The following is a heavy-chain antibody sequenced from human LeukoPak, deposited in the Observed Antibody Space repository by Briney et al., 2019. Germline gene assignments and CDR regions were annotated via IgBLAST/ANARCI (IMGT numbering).Heavy chain of an antibody. CDR1: GCSISSGGYY. J-gene: IGHJ4*02. V-gene: IGHV4-31*03. CDR3: ARSSGYDPGVEN. CDR2: IYYSGST. Sequence: SETLSLTCTVSGCSISSGGYYRSWIRQHPGKGLEWIGYIYYSGSTYYNPSLKSRVTISVDTSKNQFSLKLSSVTAADTAVYYCARSSGYDPGVENWGQGTLVTVSS. D-gene: IGHD3-22*01.